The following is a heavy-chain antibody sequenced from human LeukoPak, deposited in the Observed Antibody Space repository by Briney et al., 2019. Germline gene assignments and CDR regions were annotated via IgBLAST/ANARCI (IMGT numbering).Heavy chain of an antibody. Sequence: PGGSLRLSCAASGFTFSSYGMHWVRQAPGKGLEWVALIWYDGSIEYYVDSVKGRFTISRDNSKSTLYLQMNSLRAEDTAVYYCAREGNDYWGQGTLVTVSS. CDR3: AREGNDY. CDR2: IWYDGSIE. V-gene: IGHV3-33*01. J-gene: IGHJ4*02. CDR1: GFTFSSYG.